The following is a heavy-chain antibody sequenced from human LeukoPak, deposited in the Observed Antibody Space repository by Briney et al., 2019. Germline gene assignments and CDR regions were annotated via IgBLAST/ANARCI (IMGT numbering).Heavy chain of an antibody. J-gene: IGHJ4*02. Sequence: GGSLRLSCAASGFTFSSYGMHWVRQAPGKGLEWVAFTRYDGGNKYYADSVKGRFTISRDNSKNMLYLQMNSLRAEDTAVYYCAKDPQKWESYFDYWGQGTLVTVSS. CDR1: GFTFSSYG. V-gene: IGHV3-30*02. D-gene: IGHD1-26*01. CDR3: AKDPQKWESYFDY. CDR2: TRYDGGNK.